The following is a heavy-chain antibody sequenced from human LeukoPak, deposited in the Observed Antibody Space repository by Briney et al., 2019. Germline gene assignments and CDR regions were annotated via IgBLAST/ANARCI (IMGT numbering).Heavy chain of an antibody. J-gene: IGHJ5*02. V-gene: IGHV1-2*02. Sequence: ASVKVSCKASGYTFTGYYMHWVRQAPGQGLEWMGWINPNSGGTNYAQKFQGRVTMTRDTSISTAYMELSRLRSDDTAVYYCARGRRIVLMVYGTNWFDPWGQGTLVTVSS. CDR2: INPNSGGT. CDR3: ARGRRIVLMVYGTNWFDP. D-gene: IGHD2-8*01. CDR1: GYTFTGYY.